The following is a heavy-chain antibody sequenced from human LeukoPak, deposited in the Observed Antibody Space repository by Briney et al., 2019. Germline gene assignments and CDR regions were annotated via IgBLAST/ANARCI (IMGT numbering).Heavy chain of an antibody. V-gene: IGHV1-24*01. CDR2: FDPEDGET. Sequence: ASVTVSCKVSGYTLTELSMHWVRQAPGKGLEWMGGFDPEDGETIYAQKFQGRVTMTEDTSTDTAYMELSSLRSEDTAVYYCATQRITMVRAEDWFDPWGQGTLVTVSS. CDR1: GYTLTELS. D-gene: IGHD3-10*01. CDR3: ATQRITMVRAEDWFDP. J-gene: IGHJ5*02.